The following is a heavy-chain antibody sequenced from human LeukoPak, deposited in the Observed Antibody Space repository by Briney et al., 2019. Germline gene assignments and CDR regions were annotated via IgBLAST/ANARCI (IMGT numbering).Heavy chain of an antibody. Sequence: GGSLRLSCAASEFSVGSNYMTWVRHAPGKGLEWVSLIYSGGSTYYADSVKGRFTISRDNSKDTLYLQMNSPRAEETADYYCARGPWGYHNTGGQGTLVTVSS. CDR2: IYSGGST. V-gene: IGHV3-66*01. J-gene: IGHJ4*02. D-gene: IGHD3-16*01. CDR1: EFSVGSNY. CDR3: ARGPWGYHNT.